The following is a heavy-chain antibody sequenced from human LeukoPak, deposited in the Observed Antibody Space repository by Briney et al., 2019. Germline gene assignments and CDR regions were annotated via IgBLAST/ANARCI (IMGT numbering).Heavy chain of an antibody. CDR2: IYYSGNT. CDR1: GVSISSSNSY. CDR3: ARQTGSGLFILP. Sequence: SETLSLTCTVSGVSISSSNSYWGWIRQPPGKGLEWIGSIYYSGNTYYNASLKSQVSISIDTPKNQFSLKLTSVTAADTAVYYCARQTGSGLFILPGGQGTLVTVSS. D-gene: IGHD3/OR15-3a*01. V-gene: IGHV4-39*01. J-gene: IGHJ4*02.